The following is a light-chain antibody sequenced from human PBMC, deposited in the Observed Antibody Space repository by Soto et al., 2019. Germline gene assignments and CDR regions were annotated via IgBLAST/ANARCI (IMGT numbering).Light chain of an antibody. V-gene: IGKV3-20*01. Sequence: EIVLTQSPGTLSLSPGEIATLSCRASQSVSSSYLAWYQQKPGQAPRLLIYGASSRATGIPDRFSGSGSGTDFTLTISRLEPEDFAVYYCQQYGSSRPYTFGQVTKREI. J-gene: IGKJ2*01. CDR2: GAS. CDR3: QQYGSSRPYT. CDR1: QSVSSSY.